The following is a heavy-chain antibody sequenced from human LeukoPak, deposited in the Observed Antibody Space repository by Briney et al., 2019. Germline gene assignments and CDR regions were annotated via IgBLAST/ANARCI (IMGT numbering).Heavy chain of an antibody. CDR1: GYTFTGYY. Sequence: ASVKVSCKASGYTFTGYYMHWVRQAPGQGLEWMGWINPSSGGTNYAQKFQGRVTMTRDTSISTAYMELSRLRSDDTAVYYCARENDFWSGYHDYWGQGTLVTVSS. CDR3: ARENDFWSGYHDY. J-gene: IGHJ4*02. D-gene: IGHD3-3*01. V-gene: IGHV1-2*02. CDR2: INPSSGGT.